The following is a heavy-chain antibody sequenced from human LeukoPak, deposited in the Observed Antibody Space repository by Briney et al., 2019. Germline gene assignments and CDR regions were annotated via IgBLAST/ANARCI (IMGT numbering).Heavy chain of an antibody. Sequence: GGSLRLSCVASGFTFLSYAMHWVRQAPGKGLEWVAVISYDGSNKYYADSVKGRFTISRDNSKNTLYLQMNSRRAEDTAVYYCARTTVISVPFDYWGQGTLVTVSS. CDR3: ARTTVISVPFDY. D-gene: IGHD2-2*01. V-gene: IGHV3-30*04. CDR1: GFTFLSYA. J-gene: IGHJ4*02. CDR2: ISYDGSNK.